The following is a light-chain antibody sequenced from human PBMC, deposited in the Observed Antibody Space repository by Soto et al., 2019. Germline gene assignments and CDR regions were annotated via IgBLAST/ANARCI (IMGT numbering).Light chain of an antibody. CDR3: QSYDSSLSFYV. CDR2: GNS. Sequence: QSVLTQPLSVSGAPGQRVTISCTGSSSNIGAGYDVHWYQQLPGTAPKLLIYGNSNRPSGVPDRFSGSKSGTSASLAITGLQAEDEADYYCQSYDSSLSFYVFGTGTKLTVL. V-gene: IGLV1-40*01. CDR1: SSNIGAGYD. J-gene: IGLJ1*01.